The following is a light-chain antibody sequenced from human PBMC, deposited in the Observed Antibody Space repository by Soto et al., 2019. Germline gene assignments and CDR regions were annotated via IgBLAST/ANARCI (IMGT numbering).Light chain of an antibody. V-gene: IGKV1-33*01. CDR1: QDIRHS. CDR3: KQFDSLWK. CDR2: AAS. J-gene: IGKJ1*01. Sequence: LQITQSPSYLAAPVRDRVTIPCDASQDIRHSLNGYQQKPGNAPKILLFAASDLETGVPSRFSGSGSGTDFTFTISTLQPEDFETYYWKQFDSLWKFGPGTKWDIQ.